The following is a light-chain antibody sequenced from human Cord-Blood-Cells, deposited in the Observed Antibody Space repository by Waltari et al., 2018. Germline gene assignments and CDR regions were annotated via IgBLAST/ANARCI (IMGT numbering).Light chain of an antibody. Sequence: QSALTQPASVSGSPGQSITISCPGTSIDVGGYHYVSWYQQHPGKAPKLMIYEVSNRPSGVSNRFSGSKSGNTASLTISGLQAEDEADYYCSSYTSSSTYVFGTGTKVTVL. CDR3: SSYTSSSTYV. CDR1: SIDVGGYHY. V-gene: IGLV2-14*01. CDR2: EVS. J-gene: IGLJ1*01.